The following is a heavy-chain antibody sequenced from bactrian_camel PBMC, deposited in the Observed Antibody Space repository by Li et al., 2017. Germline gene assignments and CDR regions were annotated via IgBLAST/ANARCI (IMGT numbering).Heavy chain of an antibody. CDR2: IYTVDGST. D-gene: IGHD4*01. V-gene: IGHV3S1*01. Sequence: HVQLVESGGGLVQPGGSLRLSCVASGYVYTNKCMAWFRQAPGKEREAVASIYTVDGSTYYADSVKGRFSISQDNAKNTWYLQMNSLKPEDTAMYYCAKDSPRGQWTLIATILDEYNYRGQGTQVTVS. J-gene: IGHJ4*01. CDR1: GYVYTNKC. CDR3: AKDSPRGQWTLIATILDEYNY.